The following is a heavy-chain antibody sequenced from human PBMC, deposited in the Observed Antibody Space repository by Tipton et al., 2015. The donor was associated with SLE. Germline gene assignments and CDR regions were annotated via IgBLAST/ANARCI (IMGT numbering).Heavy chain of an antibody. D-gene: IGHD3-3*01. CDR2: IYHSGST. V-gene: IGHV4-38-2*01. J-gene: IGHJ6*03. Sequence: TLSLTCAVSGYSITSDYYWGWIRQPPGKGLEWIGSIYHSGSTYYNPSLKSRVTISVDKSKNQFSLKLSSVTAADTAVYYCARLTIFGVVIIGNYYYYMDVWGKGTTVTVSS. CDR1: GYSITSDYY. CDR3: ARLTIFGVVIIGNYYYYMDV.